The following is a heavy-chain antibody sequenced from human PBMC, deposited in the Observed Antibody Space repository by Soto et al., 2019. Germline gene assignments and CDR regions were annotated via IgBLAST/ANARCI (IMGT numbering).Heavy chain of an antibody. Sequence: SETLSLTCAVSGGSFTSNNWWTWVRQPPGQGLEWIGEIYRTGSTNYNPSLKSRVTISLDKSENQFSLKVTSLTAADTAVYYCESRDPGTSVDYWGQGTLVSVSS. D-gene: IGHD1-1*01. J-gene: IGHJ4*02. CDR3: ESRDPGTSVDY. CDR2: IYRTGST. CDR1: GGSFTSNNW. V-gene: IGHV4-4*02.